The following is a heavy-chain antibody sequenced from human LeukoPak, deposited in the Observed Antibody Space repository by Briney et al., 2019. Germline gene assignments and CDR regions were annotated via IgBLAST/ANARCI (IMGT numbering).Heavy chain of an antibody. D-gene: IGHD6-13*01. CDR2: IIPIFGTA. Sequence: SVKVSCKASGGTFSSYAISWVRQAPGQGLEWMGGIIPIFGTANYAQKFQGRVTITTDESTSTAHMELSSLRSEDTAVYYCARVRYSSSWYEDYWGQGTLVTVSS. J-gene: IGHJ4*02. CDR1: GGTFSSYA. V-gene: IGHV1-69*05. CDR3: ARVRYSSSWYEDY.